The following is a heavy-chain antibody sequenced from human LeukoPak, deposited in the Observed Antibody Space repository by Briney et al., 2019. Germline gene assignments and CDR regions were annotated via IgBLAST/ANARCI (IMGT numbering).Heavy chain of an antibody. CDR1: GFTFDDYA. J-gene: IGHJ4*02. Sequence: GRSLRLSCAASGFTFDDYAMRWVRQAPGKGLEWVSGISWNSGSIGYADSVKGRFTISRDNAKNSLYLQMNSLRAEDTALYYCAKSARSSTSCFYDYWGQGTLVTVSS. CDR2: ISWNSGSI. V-gene: IGHV3-9*01. CDR3: AKSARSSTSCFYDY. D-gene: IGHD2-2*01.